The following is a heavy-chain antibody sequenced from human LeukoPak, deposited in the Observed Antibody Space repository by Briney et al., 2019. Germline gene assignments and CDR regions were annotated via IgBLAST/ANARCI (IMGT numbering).Heavy chain of an antibody. CDR2: ISFDGSTK. CDR1: GFTFSSYA. Sequence: PGGSLRLSCAASGFTFSSYALHWVRQAPGKGLKWVAIISFDGSTKYYADSVKGRFTISRDNSKNTLYLEMNSLRAEDTAVYYCVSLAGNHYHWGQGTLVTVSS. V-gene: IGHV3-30*04. D-gene: IGHD1-26*01. CDR3: VSLAGNHYH. J-gene: IGHJ4*02.